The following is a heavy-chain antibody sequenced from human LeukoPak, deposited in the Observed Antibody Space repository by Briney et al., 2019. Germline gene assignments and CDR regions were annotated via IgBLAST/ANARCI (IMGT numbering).Heavy chain of an antibody. CDR1: GYSFTSYW. J-gene: IGHJ3*02. Sequence: GESLKISCKGSGYSFTSYWIGWGRQGPGKGLGWMGIIYPGDSDTRYSPSFQGQVTISADKSISTAYLQWSSLKASDTAMYYCASEGMATTNVNAFDIWGQGTMVTVSS. D-gene: IGHD5-24*01. CDR2: IYPGDSDT. CDR3: ASEGMATTNVNAFDI. V-gene: IGHV5-51*01.